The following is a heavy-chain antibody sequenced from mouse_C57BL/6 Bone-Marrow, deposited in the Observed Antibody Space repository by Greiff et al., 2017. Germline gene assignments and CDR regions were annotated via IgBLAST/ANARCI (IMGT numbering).Heavy chain of an antibody. V-gene: IGHV5-9*01. CDR1: GFTFSSYT. J-gene: IGHJ1*03. Sequence: EVQRVESGGGLVKPGGSLKLSCAASGFTFSSYTMSWVRQTPEKRLQWVAAISGGGGNTYYPDNVKGRFTITRDNDKNILYLQMSSLRSEDTALYYCSRQVTTVLATKYFDVWGTGTTVTVSS. CDR2: ISGGGGNT. D-gene: IGHD1-1*01. CDR3: SRQVTTVLATKYFDV.